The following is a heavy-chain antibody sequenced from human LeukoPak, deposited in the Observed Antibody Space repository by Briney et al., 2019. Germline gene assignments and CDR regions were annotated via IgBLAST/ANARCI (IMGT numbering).Heavy chain of an antibody. D-gene: IGHD2-2*01. Sequence: GGSLRLSCAASGFTFSDYYMSWIRQAPGKGLEWVSYISSSGGIIYYADSVKGRFTISRDSAKNSLYLQMNSLRAEDTAVYYCARDAWGCSSTSCYSWFDPWGQGTLVTVSS. J-gene: IGHJ5*02. CDR1: GFTFSDYY. CDR3: ARDAWGCSSTSCYSWFDP. CDR2: ISSSGGII. V-gene: IGHV3-11*01.